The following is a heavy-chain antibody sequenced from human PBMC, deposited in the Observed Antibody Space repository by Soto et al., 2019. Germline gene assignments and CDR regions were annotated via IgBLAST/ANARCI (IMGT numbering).Heavy chain of an antibody. D-gene: IGHD6-19*01. CDR1: GYTFTGYY. J-gene: IGHJ4*02. Sequence: ASVKVSCKASGYTFTGYYMHWVRQAPGQGLEWMGWINPNSGGTNYAQKFQGWVTMTRDTSISTAYMELSRLRSDGTAVYYCARALVAARRGIAVAGTGIGYWGQGTL. CDR2: INPNSGGT. V-gene: IGHV1-2*04. CDR3: ARALVAARRGIAVAGTGIGY.